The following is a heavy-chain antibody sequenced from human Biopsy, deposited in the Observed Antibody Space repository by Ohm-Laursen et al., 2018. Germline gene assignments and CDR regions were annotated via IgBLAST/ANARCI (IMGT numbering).Heavy chain of an antibody. V-gene: IGHV4-39*01. CDR1: GGSVSSNTDY. Sequence: TLSLTCIVSGGSVSSNTDYWAWLRQPPGKGLEWIGSIFYTGIIFSNPSLKSRVSISVDTSKNHLSLNLNSVTASDTALYYCARHPTGFWFDPWGQGTLVIVSS. J-gene: IGHJ5*02. CDR2: IFYTGII. CDR3: ARHPTGFWFDP.